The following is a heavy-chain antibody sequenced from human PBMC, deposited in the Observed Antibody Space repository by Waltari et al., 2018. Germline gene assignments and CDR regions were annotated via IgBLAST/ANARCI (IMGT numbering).Heavy chain of an antibody. CDR1: GGSISSGSYS. CDR3: ARGMGSWYPDY. CDR2: IYTSGST. D-gene: IGHD6-13*01. J-gene: IGHJ4*02. Sequence: QVQLQESGPGLVKPSQTLSLTCTVSGGSISSGSYSWSWIRQPAGKGLEWIGRIYTSGSTNYNPSLKSRVTISVDTSKNQFSLKLSSVTAADTAVYYCARGMGSWYPDYWGQGTLVTVSS. V-gene: IGHV4-61*02.